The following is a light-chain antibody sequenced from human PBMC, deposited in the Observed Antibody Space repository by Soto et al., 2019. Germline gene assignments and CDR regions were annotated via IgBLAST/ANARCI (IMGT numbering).Light chain of an antibody. V-gene: IGLV1-47*02. J-gene: IGLJ1*01. CDR3: AAWDNSFSGSLV. CDR2: NNN. CDR1: SPNIGGNY. Sequence: VVTQPPSASGTPGQRVTISCSGSSPNIGGNYVYWYQHLPGTAPRLLIYNNNQRPSGVPDRFSGSKSGPSASLAINGLRSEDEADYYCAAWDNSFSGSLVFGTGTKVIVL.